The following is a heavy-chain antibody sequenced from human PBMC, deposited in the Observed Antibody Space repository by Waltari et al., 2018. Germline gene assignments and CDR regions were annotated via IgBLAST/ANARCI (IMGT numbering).Heavy chain of an antibody. Sequence: QVQLQQWGAGLLKPSETLSLTCAVYGGSFSGYYWSWIRQPPGKGLEWIGEINHSGSTNYNPSLKSRVTISVETSKNQFSLKLSSVTAADTAVYYCARGSSSWYSGGMDVWGQGTTVTVSS. D-gene: IGHD6-13*01. V-gene: IGHV4-34*01. J-gene: IGHJ6*02. CDR2: INHSGST. CDR3: ARGSSSWYSGGMDV. CDR1: GGSFSGYY.